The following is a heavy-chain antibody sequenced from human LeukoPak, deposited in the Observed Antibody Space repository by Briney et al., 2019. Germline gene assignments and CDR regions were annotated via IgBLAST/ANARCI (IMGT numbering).Heavy chain of an antibody. CDR3: ARDMRAAAKTTYYMDV. J-gene: IGHJ6*03. CDR1: GFTFSAYY. CDR2: ISRSGSTI. V-gene: IGHV3-11*01. Sequence: GGSLRLSCAASGFTFSAYYMTWIRQAPGKGLEWVSCISRSGSTIYYADSVKGRFTISRDNAKNSLYLQMNSLRDEDTAVYYCARDMRAAAKTTYYMDVWGKGTTVTVSS. D-gene: IGHD6-13*01.